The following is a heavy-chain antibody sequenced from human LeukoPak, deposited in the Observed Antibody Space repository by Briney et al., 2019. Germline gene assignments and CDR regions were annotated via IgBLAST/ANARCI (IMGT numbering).Heavy chain of an antibody. J-gene: IGHJ4*02. V-gene: IGHV3-74*01. D-gene: IGHD6-19*01. CDR3: ARGIGSGWYLD. CDR2: INSDGSTT. Sequence: GGSLRLSCAASGFTFSSYWMHWVRHAPGKGVVWVSHINSDGSTTNYADSVKGRFTISRDNAKNTLYLQMNSLRAEDTAVYYCARGIGSGWYLDWGQGTLVTVS. CDR1: GFTFSSYW.